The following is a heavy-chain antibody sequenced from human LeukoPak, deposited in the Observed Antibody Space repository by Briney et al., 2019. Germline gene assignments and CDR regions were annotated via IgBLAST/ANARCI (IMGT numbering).Heavy chain of an antibody. D-gene: IGHD1-14*01. Sequence: GGSLRLSCAASGFTFSSYGMHWVRQAPGKGLECMAFIRYDGSNKYYADFVKGRFTISRDNSKNTLYLQLNSLRAEDTAVYYCAKPARTDYADYWGQGTLVTVSS. V-gene: IGHV3-30*02. J-gene: IGHJ4*02. CDR1: GFTFSSYG. CDR2: IRYDGSNK. CDR3: AKPARTDYADY.